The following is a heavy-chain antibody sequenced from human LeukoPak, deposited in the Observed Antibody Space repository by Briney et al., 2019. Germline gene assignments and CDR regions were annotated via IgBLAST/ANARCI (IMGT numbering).Heavy chain of an antibody. Sequence: MTGGSLRLSCAASGFTFSSYSMNWVRQAPGKGLEWVSFISSSSSHIYYADSVKGRFTISRDNAKNSLYLQMNSLRAEDTAVYYCAKAMVVTASFDYWGQGTLVTVSS. CDR2: ISSSSSHI. J-gene: IGHJ4*02. CDR1: GFTFSSYS. CDR3: AKAMVVTASFDY. V-gene: IGHV3-21*01. D-gene: IGHD2-21*02.